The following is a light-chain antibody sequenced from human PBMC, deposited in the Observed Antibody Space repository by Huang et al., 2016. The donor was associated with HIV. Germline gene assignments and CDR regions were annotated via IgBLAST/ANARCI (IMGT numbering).Light chain of an antibody. CDR2: DAS. J-gene: IGKJ3*01. Sequence: EIVLTQSPATLSLSPGERATLSCRASQSVFSYLAWYQQKPGQAPRLLIYDASNRATGIPARCSGSGSGTDFTLTISSLEPEDFAVYYCRQRNNWPLTFGPGTKVDIK. CDR3: RQRNNWPLT. CDR1: QSVFSY. V-gene: IGKV3-11*01.